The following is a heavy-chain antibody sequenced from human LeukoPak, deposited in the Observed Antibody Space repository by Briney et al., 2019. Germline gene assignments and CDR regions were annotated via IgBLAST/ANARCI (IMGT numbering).Heavy chain of an antibody. V-gene: IGHV2-70*04. D-gene: IGHD6-6*01. J-gene: IGHJ4*02. Sequence: SGPALVKPTQTLTLTCSFPGFSLSTTEMRVNWIRQAPGKALEWLARLDWDDDKFYSISLKTRLTISKDTSKNQVVLTMTNMGPVDTGTYYCARISSSSFHFDYRGRGTLVTVSS. CDR2: LDWDDDK. CDR1: GFSLSTTEMR. CDR3: ARISSSSFHFDY.